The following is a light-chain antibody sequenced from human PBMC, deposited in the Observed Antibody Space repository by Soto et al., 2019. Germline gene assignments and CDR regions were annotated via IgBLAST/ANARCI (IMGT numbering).Light chain of an antibody. CDR3: QQGYSVHALR. V-gene: IGKV1-39*01. CDR1: QTISTY. Sequence: DLQMTQSPSSLSASVGDRVTISCRASQTISTYLHWYQHKPGRVHRLLRSDVSTLQCGVPGRFRGSGSETEFTLTITYLQPEDFATYDCQQGYSVHALRFGGGTKV. J-gene: IGKJ4*01. CDR2: DVS.